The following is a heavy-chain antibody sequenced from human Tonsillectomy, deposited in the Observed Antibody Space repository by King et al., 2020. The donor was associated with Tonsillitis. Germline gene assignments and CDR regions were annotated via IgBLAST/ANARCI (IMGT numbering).Heavy chain of an antibody. V-gene: IGHV3-23*04. CDR2: ISGSGGST. J-gene: IGHJ6*02. CDR1: GFTFSSYA. D-gene: IGHD3-16*01. CDR3: AGGGGLGQYYYYGMDV. Sequence: VQLVESGGGLVQPGGSLRLSCAASGFTFSSYAMSWVRQAPGKGLEWVSAISGSGGSTYYAVSVKGRFTISRDNSKNTLYLQMNSLRAEDTAVYYCAGGGGLGQYYYYGMDVWGQGTTVTVSS.